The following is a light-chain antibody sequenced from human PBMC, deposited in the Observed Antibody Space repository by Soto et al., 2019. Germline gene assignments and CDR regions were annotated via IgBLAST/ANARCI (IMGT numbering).Light chain of an antibody. Sequence: EIVLTQSPGTLSLSPGERATLSCRASQSVSSSYLAWYQQTPGQAPRLLIYGASSRATGIPDRFSGSGSGTDFTLTITRLEPEDFALYYCQHYDNSPLTFGGGTKVEIK. CDR2: GAS. CDR3: QHYDNSPLT. J-gene: IGKJ4*01. V-gene: IGKV3-20*01. CDR1: QSVSSSY.